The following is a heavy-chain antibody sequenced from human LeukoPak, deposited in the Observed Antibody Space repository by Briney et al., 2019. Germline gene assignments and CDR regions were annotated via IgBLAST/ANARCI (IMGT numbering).Heavy chain of an antibody. J-gene: IGHJ6*03. D-gene: IGHD2-15*01. V-gene: IGHV3-23*01. CDR2: ISGSGGST. CDR3: AKFAADSIYYYYMDV. CDR1: GFTFSSYA. Sequence: GGSLRLSCAASGFTFSSYAMSWVRQAPGKGLEWVSAISGSGGSTYCADSVKGRFTISRDNSKNTLYLQMNSLRAEDTAVYYCAKFAADSIYYYYMDVWGKGTTVTVSS.